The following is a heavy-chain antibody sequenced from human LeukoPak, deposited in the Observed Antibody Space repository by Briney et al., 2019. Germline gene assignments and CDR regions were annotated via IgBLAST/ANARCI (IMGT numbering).Heavy chain of an antibody. CDR2: IYYSGST. J-gene: IGHJ4*02. D-gene: IGHD1-26*01. CDR3: AREVGRATTSFDY. CDR1: GGSFSGYY. Sequence: SETLSLTCAVYGGSFSGYYWSWIRQPPGKGLEWIGYIYYSGSTYYNPSLKSRVTISVDTSKNQFSLKLSSVTAADTAVYYCAREVGRATTSFDYWGQGTLVTVSS. V-gene: IGHV4-30-4*01.